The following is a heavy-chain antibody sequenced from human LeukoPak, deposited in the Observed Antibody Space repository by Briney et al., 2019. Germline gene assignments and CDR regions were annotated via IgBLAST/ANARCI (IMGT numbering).Heavy chain of an antibody. Sequence: GGSLRLSCAASGFTFSSYAMHWVREAPGKGLQWVAVISKDGTNKYYADSVKGRFTISRDNSKNTLYLQMNSLRTEDTAVYYCGKDGYYSSGTYLDSWGQGTLVTVSS. V-gene: IGHV3-30*18. J-gene: IGHJ4*02. D-gene: IGHD3-10*01. CDR3: GKDGYYSSGTYLDS. CDR2: ISKDGTNK. CDR1: GFTFSSYA.